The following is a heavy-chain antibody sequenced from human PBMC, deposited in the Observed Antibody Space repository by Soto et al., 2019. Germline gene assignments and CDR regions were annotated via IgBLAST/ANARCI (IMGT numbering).Heavy chain of an antibody. CDR2: ISYDGSSK. CDR1: GFTFSTFA. D-gene: IGHD3-9*01. Sequence: QVQLVESGGGLVQPGKSLRLSCAASGFTFSTFAMHWVRQAPGKGLEWVALISYDGSSKYCTDSVKGRFTISRDNSKNTLYLQMNSLRAEDTAVYYCARENTDWHFDYWGQGTLVTVSS. CDR3: ARENTDWHFDY. J-gene: IGHJ4*02. V-gene: IGHV3-30-3*01.